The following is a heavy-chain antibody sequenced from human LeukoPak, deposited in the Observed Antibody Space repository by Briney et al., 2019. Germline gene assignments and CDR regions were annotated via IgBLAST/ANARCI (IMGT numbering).Heavy chain of an antibody. CDR1: GGSFSGYY. CDR3: ASPGIAAAGITASGAKYFQH. V-gene: IGHV4-34*01. J-gene: IGHJ1*01. D-gene: IGHD6-13*01. Sequence: SETLSLTCAVYGGSFSGYYWSWIRQPPGKGLEWIGEINHSGSTNYNPALKSRDTISVDTSNNQFSLKLSSVTAADTAVYYCASPGIAAAGITASGAKYFQHWGQGTLVTVSS. CDR2: INHSGST.